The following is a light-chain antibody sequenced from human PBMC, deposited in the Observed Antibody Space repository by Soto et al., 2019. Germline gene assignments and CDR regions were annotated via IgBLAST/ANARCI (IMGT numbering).Light chain of an antibody. CDR3: QQYYRSCT. CDR2: DAS. Sequence: DIQLTQSPSTLSASVGDRVTITCRASQSVTDWLAWYQQKPGKAPKLLIYDASSLQSGVPSRFSGSVSGTEFSLTISSLQPDDFATYYCQQYYRSCTFGQGTKVDIK. CDR1: QSVTDW. J-gene: IGKJ2*02. V-gene: IGKV1-5*01.